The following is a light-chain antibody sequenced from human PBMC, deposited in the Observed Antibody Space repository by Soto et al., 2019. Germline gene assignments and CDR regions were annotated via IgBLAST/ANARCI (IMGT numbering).Light chain of an antibody. CDR2: ATS. CDR1: QDIGKY. CDR3: QGYNTYPYT. V-gene: IGKV1-16*02. Sequence: DIQMTQSPSSLSASVGDRVTITCRASQDIGKYLAWFQQKPGAAPKSLIYATSSLQSGVPSKFSGSGSGTDFNLTISSLQPEDFATYYCQGYNTYPYTFGQGTRLQI. J-gene: IGKJ2*01.